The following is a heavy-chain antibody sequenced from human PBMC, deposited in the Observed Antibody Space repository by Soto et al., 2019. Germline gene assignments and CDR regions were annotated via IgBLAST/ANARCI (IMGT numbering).Heavy chain of an antibody. D-gene: IGHD3-9*01. J-gene: IGHJ3*02. V-gene: IGHV3-9*01. Sequence: EVQLVESGGGLVQPGRSLRLSCAASGFTFDDYAMHWVRQAPGKGLEWVSGISWNSGSIGYADSVKGRITISRDNAKNSLYLKMSSLRAEDTALYYCAKDRGGYFDWCLGGRGAFDIWGQGTMVTVSS. CDR2: ISWNSGSI. CDR3: AKDRGGYFDWCLGGRGAFDI. CDR1: GFTFDDYA.